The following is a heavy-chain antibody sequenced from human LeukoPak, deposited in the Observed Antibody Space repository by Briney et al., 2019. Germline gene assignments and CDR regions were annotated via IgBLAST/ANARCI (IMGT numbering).Heavy chain of an antibody. Sequence: GGSLRLSCAASGFTFTQHYMSWIRQAPGKGLEGVSAISGSGGSTYYADSVKGRFTISRDNSKNTLYLQMNSLRAEDTAVYYCAKAGIAVAGTSSHLDYWGQGTLVTVSS. CDR3: AKAGIAVAGTSSHLDY. V-gene: IGHV3-23*01. J-gene: IGHJ4*02. CDR1: GFTFTQHY. CDR2: ISGSGGST. D-gene: IGHD6-19*01.